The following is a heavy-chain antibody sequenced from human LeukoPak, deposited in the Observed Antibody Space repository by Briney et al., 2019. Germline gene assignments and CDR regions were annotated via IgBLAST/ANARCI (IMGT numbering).Heavy chain of an antibody. CDR3: AREIGPIQLHLWGSAFDY. V-gene: IGHV1-2*02. J-gene: IGHJ4*02. Sequence: ASVKLSCKASVYTFTSYGIIWVRQAPGQGLEWMGWINPNSGGTNYAQKFQGRVTMTRDTSISTAYMELSRLRSEDTAVYYCAREIGPIQLHLWGSAFDYWGQGTLVTVSS. D-gene: IGHD5-24*01. CDR2: INPNSGGT. CDR1: VYTFTSYG.